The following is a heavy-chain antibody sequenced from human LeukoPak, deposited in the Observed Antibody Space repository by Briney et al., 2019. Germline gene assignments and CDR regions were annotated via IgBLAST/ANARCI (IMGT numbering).Heavy chain of an antibody. CDR1: GFIFNNYA. CDR3: ARRFCNGARCWGGFDY. Sequence: GGSLRLSCTTSGFIFNNYAMTRVRQVPGKGLEWVASISGRGTTKYYGDSVKGRFTISRDNVTKTMFLQMSSLRGEDSAIYFCARRFCNGARCWGGFDYWGPGTLVTVS. D-gene: IGHD3-3*01. V-gene: IGHV3-23*01. CDR2: ISGRGTTK. J-gene: IGHJ4*01.